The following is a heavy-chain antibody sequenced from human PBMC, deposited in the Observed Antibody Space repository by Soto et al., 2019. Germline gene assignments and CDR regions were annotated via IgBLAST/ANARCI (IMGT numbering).Heavy chain of an antibody. D-gene: IGHD3-22*01. V-gene: IGHV1-69*13. CDR2: IIPIFGTA. CDR3: ARPTGDYYDSSGPDAFDI. CDR1: GGTFSSYA. J-gene: IGHJ3*02. Sequence: ASVKVSCKASGGTFSSYAISWVRQAPGQGLEWMGGIIPIFGTANYAQKFQGRVTITADESTSTAYMELSSLRSEDTAVYYCARPTGDYYDSSGPDAFDIWGQWTMVTVSS.